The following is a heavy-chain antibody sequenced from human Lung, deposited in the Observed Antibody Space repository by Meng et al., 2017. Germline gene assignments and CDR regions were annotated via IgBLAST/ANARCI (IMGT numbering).Heavy chain of an antibody. CDR2: LSTRGTVT. CDR3: AKDDDDAFDF. J-gene: IGHJ3*01. Sequence: GGSLRLSCVASGFTFNKYAMSWVRQAPGKGLEWVSTLSTRGTVTYYADSVRGRFTISRDNSKNRLSLRMDSLRAEDTALYYCAKDDDDAFDFWGQGTMVT. CDR1: GFTFNKYA. V-gene: IGHV3-23*01.